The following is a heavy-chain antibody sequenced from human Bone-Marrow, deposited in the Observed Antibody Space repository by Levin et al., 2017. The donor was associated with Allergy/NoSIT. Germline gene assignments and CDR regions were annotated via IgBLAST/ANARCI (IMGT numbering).Heavy chain of an antibody. Sequence: ETLSLTCAASGFIFSSYWMSWVRQAPGKGLEWVANIKQDGSEKYYVDSVKGRFTISRDNAKNSLYLQVNSLRAEDTAVYYCARALSGTYYRVLGYWGQGTLVTVSS. CDR3: ARALSGTYYRVLGY. V-gene: IGHV3-7*01. CDR2: IKQDGSEK. J-gene: IGHJ4*02. CDR1: GFIFSSYW. D-gene: IGHD1-26*01.